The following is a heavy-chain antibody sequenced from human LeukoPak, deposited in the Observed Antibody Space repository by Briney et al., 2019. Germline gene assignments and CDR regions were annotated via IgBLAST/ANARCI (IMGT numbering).Heavy chain of an antibody. J-gene: IGHJ6*02. Sequence: AASVKVSCKASGYTFTSYGISWERQAPGQGLEWMGWISAYNGNTNYAQKLQGRVTMTTDTSTSTAYMELRSLRSDDTAVYYCARDDYGDYDLNYYYYGMDVWGQGTTVTVSS. V-gene: IGHV1-18*01. CDR1: GYTFTSYG. CDR3: ARDDYGDYDLNYYYYGMDV. CDR2: ISAYNGNT. D-gene: IGHD4-17*01.